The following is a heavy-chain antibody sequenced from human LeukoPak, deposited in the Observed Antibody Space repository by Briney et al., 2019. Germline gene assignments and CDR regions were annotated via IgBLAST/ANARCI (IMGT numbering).Heavy chain of an antibody. V-gene: IGHV3-9*01. J-gene: IGHJ3*02. D-gene: IGHD3-10*01. CDR1: GFTFDDFA. CDR2: ISWNSGSI. Sequence: GRSLRLSCAASGFTFDDFAMHWVRPAPGKGLEWVSGISWNSGSIGYADSVKGRFTISRDNAKNSLYLQMNSLRAEDTALYYCAKDVGSGSYYSPGGAFDIWGQGTMVTVSS. CDR3: AKDVGSGSYYSPGGAFDI.